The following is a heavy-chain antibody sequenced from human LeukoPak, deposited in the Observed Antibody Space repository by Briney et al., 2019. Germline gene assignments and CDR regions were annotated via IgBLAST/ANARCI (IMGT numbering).Heavy chain of an antibody. Sequence: KPSETLSLTCAVYGGSFSGYYWSWIRQPPGKGLEWIGEINHSGSTNYNPSLKSRVTISVDTSKNQFSLKLSSVTAADTAVYYCARVGSYCFEYWGQGTLVTVSS. CDR2: INHSGST. CDR1: GGSFSGYY. V-gene: IGHV4-34*01. CDR3: ARVGSYCFEY. D-gene: IGHD3-10*01. J-gene: IGHJ4*02.